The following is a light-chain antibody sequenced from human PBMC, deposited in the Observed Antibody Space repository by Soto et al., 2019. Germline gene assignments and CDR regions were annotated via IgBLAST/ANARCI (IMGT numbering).Light chain of an antibody. CDR3: QQHNSFPRS. CDR1: QVISKY. CDR2: LAS. V-gene: IGKV1-9*01. Sequence: IQLTQSPSSLSASVGDRVTITCRASQVISKYLAWYQQKPGTAPKLLIYLASTLQGGVPSRFSGSGSGTDFSLTISSLQPEDVATYYCQQHNSFPRSFGQGTKLEIK. J-gene: IGKJ2*01.